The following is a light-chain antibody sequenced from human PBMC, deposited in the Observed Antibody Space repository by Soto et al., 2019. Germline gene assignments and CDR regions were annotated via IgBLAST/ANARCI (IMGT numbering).Light chain of an antibody. V-gene: IGKV3-15*01. Sequence: EIAMTQSPATLSVSPGERATLSCRASQSVSNNLAWYQQKPGQAPRLLISGVSTRATGIPARFSGSGSGTEFTLTISSLQSEDVAVYFCQQYYKWPPYTFGQGTKVEIK. CDR2: GVS. CDR1: QSVSNN. CDR3: QQYYKWPPYT. J-gene: IGKJ2*01.